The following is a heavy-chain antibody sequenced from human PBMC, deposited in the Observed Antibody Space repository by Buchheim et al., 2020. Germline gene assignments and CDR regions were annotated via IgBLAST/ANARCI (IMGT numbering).Heavy chain of an antibody. V-gene: IGHV3-23*01. CDR3: AKALSGYRIFDY. D-gene: IGHD5-12*01. Sequence: DVQLLESGGGLVQPGGSLRLSCAASGFTFSTYAMNWVRQAPGKGLEWVSTIVGSGGSTFYSDSVKGRFTISRDNSKNTLYLEMSSLRAEDTALYYCAKALSGYRIFDYWGQGTL. CDR1: GFTFSTYA. J-gene: IGHJ4*02. CDR2: IVGSGGST.